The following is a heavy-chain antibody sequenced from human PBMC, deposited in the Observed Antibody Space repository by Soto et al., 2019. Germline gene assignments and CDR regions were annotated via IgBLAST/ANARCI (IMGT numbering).Heavy chain of an antibody. V-gene: IGHV4-4*02. CDR2: SYHSGAT. Sequence: QVQLQESGPGLVKPSGTLSLTCDVSGGSINTNWWSWVRQPPGKGLEWIGESYHSGATNYNPSLKTRVTIFVDTSNNQFSMNLNSVTDADAAVYFCARHLGVTATRGFDSWCRGILVTVSS. CDR3: ARHLGVTATRGFDS. D-gene: IGHD2-21*02. CDR1: GGSINTNW. J-gene: IGHJ4*02.